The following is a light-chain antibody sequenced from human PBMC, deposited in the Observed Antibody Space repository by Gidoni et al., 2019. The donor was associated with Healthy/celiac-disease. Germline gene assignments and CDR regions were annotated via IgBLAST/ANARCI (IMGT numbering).Light chain of an antibody. CDR2: DAS. J-gene: IGKJ4*01. CDR1: QSVSSY. CDR3: QQRSKWPPT. V-gene: IGKV3-11*01. Sequence: EIVLTLSPATLSLSPGERATLTCRASQSVSSYLAWYQPKPGQAPRLLIYDASNRATGSPARFSGSGSGTDITLTISSLEPEDCAVYYCQQRSKWPPTFGGGTKVEIK.